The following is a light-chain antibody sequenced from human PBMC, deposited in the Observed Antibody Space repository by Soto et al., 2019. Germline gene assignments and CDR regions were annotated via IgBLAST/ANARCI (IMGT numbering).Light chain of an antibody. V-gene: IGKV3-11*01. CDR1: QSVGGY. Sequence: EIVLTQSPATLSLSPGERATLSCRASQSVGGYLDWYQQKPGQAPRLLIYDASNRASGIPARFSGSGSGTDFTFTISSLEPEDLAVYYCHQRSNWPPLTFGGGTKVEIK. CDR2: DAS. J-gene: IGKJ4*01. CDR3: HQRSNWPPLT.